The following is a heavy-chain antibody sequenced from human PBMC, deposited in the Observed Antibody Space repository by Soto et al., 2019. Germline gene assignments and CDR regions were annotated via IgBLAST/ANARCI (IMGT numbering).Heavy chain of an antibody. CDR1: GYTFTSYG. D-gene: IGHD3-3*01. Sequence: ASVKVSCKASGYTFTSYGISWVRQAPGQGLEWMGWISAYNGNTNYAQKLQGRVTMTTDTSTSTAYMELRSLRSDDTAVYYCARQITIFGVVIPNWFDPWGQGTLVTSPQ. CDR3: ARQITIFGVVIPNWFDP. V-gene: IGHV1-18*01. CDR2: ISAYNGNT. J-gene: IGHJ5*02.